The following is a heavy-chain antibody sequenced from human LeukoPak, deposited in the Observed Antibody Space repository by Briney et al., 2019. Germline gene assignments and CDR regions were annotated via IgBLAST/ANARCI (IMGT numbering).Heavy chain of an antibody. CDR3: ATSHDAAGNS. V-gene: IGHV3-23*01. Sequence: GGSLRLSCAASGFTFRSYGMSWVRQAPGKGLEWVSTINNSGGRTYYADSVKGRFTISRDNSKNTLYVQMNSLRAEDTAVYYCATSHDAAGNSWGQGTLVTVSS. J-gene: IGHJ5*02. CDR1: GFTFRSYG. D-gene: IGHD6-13*01. CDR2: INNSGGRT.